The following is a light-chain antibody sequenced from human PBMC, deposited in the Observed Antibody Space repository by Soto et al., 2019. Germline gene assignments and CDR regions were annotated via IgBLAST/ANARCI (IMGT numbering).Light chain of an antibody. J-gene: IGKJ5*01. Sequence: EIVLTQALGILSLSPGERATLSCRASQSVSTYLVWYQQKPGQAPRLLIYDASTRATGIPARFSGSGSGTDFTLTISSLEPEDFAVYYCQQRSKWVTFGQGARLEIK. V-gene: IGKV3-11*01. CDR2: DAS. CDR1: QSVSTY. CDR3: QQRSKWVT.